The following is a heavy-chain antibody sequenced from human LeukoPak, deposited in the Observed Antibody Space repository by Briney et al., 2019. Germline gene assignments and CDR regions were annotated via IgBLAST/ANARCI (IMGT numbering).Heavy chain of an antibody. CDR1: GFSVSSSS. J-gene: IGHJ6*02. CDR3: ARGQEQFSSPWQWGPRRKNFYYYGMDV. Sequence: GGSLRLSCAASGFSVSSSSMNWVRLGPGKGLEWVSVISSDGNTYYADSVKGRFTISRDNSRNTLSLQMHGLRADDTAVYYCARGQEQFSSPWQWGPRRKNFYYYGMDVWGQGTTVTVSS. V-gene: IGHV3-66*01. CDR2: ISSDGNT. D-gene: IGHD6-19*01.